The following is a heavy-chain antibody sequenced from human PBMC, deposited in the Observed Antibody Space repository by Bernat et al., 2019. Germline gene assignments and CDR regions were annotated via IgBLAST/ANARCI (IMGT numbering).Heavy chain of an antibody. CDR1: GGSISSSSYY. V-gene: IGHV4-39*01. D-gene: IGHD3-10*01. J-gene: IGHJ3*01. CDR3: ASLPDLWFGELLTLP. Sequence: QLQLQESGPGLVKPSETLSLTCTVSGGSISSSSYYWGWIRQPPGKGLEWIGSIYYSGSTYYNPSLKSRVTISVDTSENQFSLKLSSVTAADTAVYYCASLPDLWFGELLTLPWGQGTMVTVSS. CDR2: IYYSGST.